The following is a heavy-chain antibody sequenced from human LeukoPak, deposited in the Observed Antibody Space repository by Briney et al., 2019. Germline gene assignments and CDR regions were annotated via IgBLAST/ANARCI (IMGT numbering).Heavy chain of an antibody. CDR2: IYTSGST. J-gene: IGHJ3*02. V-gene: IGHV4-61*02. Sequence: PSETLSLTCTVSGYSISSGYYWSWIRQPAGKGLEWIGRIYTSGSTNYNPSLKSRVTISVDTSKNQFSLKLSSVTAADTAVYYCARLPQIPPISAFDIWGQGTMVTVSS. CDR3: ARLPQIPPISAFDI. CDR1: GYSISSGYY.